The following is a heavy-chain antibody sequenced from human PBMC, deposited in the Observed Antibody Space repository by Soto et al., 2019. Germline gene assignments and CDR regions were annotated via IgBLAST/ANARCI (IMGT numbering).Heavy chain of an antibody. CDR1: GGTFSSYA. CDR2: IIPIFGTA. D-gene: IGHD3-10*01. J-gene: IGHJ6*02. CDR3: ARGVGYYGSGVRASGGDYYYGMDV. V-gene: IGHV1-69*01. Sequence: VQLVQSGAEVKKPGSSVKVSCKASGGTFSSYAISWVRQAPGQGLEWMGGIIPIFGTANYAQKFQGRVTITADESPSTAYMELSSLRSEDTAVYYCARGVGYYGSGVRASGGDYYYGMDVWGQGTTVTVSS.